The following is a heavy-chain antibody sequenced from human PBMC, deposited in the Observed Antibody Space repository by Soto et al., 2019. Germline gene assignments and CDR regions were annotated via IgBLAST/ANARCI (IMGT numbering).Heavy chain of an antibody. D-gene: IGHD1-26*01. V-gene: IGHV4-59*01. CDR3: ARYSGSYSYNWFDP. Sequence: TLSLTCTVSGGSISSYYWSWIRQPPGKGLEWIGYIYYSGTTNYNPSLKSRVTISVDTSKNQFSLKLSSVTAADTAVYYCARYSGSYSYNWFDPWGQGTLVTVSS. CDR2: IYYSGTT. CDR1: GGSISSYY. J-gene: IGHJ5*02.